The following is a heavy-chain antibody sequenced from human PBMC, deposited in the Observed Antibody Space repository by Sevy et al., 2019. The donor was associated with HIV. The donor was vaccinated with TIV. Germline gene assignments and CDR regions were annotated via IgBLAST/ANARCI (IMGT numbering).Heavy chain of an antibody. V-gene: IGHV3-23*01. CDR2: ISNSGSNT. CDR3: ATEVGPIMFDY. J-gene: IGHJ4*02. Sequence: GGSLRLSCPVSGFTFISYAMSWVRQAPGRGLEWVSTISNSGSNTHYADSVKGRFTISRDNSKNTLYLEMNSLRAADTAIYYCATEVGPIMFDYWGQGTLVTVSS. CDR1: GFTFISYA. D-gene: IGHD1-26*01.